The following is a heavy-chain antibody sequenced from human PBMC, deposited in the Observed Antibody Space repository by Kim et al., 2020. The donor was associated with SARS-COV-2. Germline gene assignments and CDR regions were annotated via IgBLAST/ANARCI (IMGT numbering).Heavy chain of an antibody. V-gene: IGHV3-30*02. CDR2: K. D-gene: IGHD4-4*01. Sequence: KHYADSVKGLFTISRDNSRNTLYLQMNSLRAEDTAVYYFAIGNSNPDWFDPWGQGTLVTVSS. CDR3: AIGNSNPDWFDP. J-gene: IGHJ5*02.